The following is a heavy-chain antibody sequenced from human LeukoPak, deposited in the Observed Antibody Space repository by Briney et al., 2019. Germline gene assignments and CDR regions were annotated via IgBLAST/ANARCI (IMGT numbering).Heavy chain of an antibody. CDR2: IWYDGSNS. CDR1: GFRFSGHG. V-gene: IGHV3-33*01. J-gene: IGHJ4*02. CDR3: ARFVGSDYAGSFDL. D-gene: IGHD3-10*01. Sequence: GTSLRLSCAGSGFRFSGHGMHWVRQAPGKGLEWLGYIWYDGSNSDYVDPVKGRFTISRDNSKNTVYLQMNSLRAEDTADYHCARFVGSDYAGSFDLWGQGTPVTVSS.